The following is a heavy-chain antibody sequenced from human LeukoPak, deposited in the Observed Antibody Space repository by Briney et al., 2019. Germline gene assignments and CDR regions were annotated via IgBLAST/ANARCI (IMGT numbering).Heavy chain of an antibody. V-gene: IGHV3-23*01. CDR2: ISGSGGST. J-gene: IGHJ4*02. CDR3: AKNKIYSNYPFDY. CDR1: GFTFSSYA. Sequence: PGGSLRLSCAASGFTFSSYAMSWVRQAPGKGLEWVSGISGSGGSTYYAESAKGRFTISRDNSKNTLYLQMNSLRAEDTAVYYCAKNKIYSNYPFDYWGQGTLVTVSS. D-gene: IGHD4-11*01.